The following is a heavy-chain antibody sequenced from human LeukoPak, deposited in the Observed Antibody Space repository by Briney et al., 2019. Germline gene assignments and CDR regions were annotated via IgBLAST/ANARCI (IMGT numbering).Heavy chain of an antibody. V-gene: IGHV4-38-2*02. D-gene: IGHD2-15*01. CDR3: ARAGLGLYCSGGSCYNWFDP. CDR1: GYSISNNFY. Sequence: PSETLSLTCTVSGYSISNNFYWAWIRQSPGKGLEWIVSINHSWSTYYNPSLKSRVTISVDTSKNQFSLKLTSVTAADTAVYYCARAGLGLYCSGGSCYNWFDPWGQGTLVTVSS. J-gene: IGHJ5*02. CDR2: INHSWST.